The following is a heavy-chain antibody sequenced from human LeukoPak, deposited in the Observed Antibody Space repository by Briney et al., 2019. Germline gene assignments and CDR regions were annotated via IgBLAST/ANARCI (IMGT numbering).Heavy chain of an antibody. CDR3: VRHGSAGGYSYNSGMDV. Sequence: ASVKVSCKASGYTFTDYYVHWVRQAPGEGLEWMGWINPHTGGAQYAQKFQGRVTMTRDMSIITVYMQLSSLRSDDTAVYYCVRHGSAGGYSYNSGMDVWGQGTTVTVSS. CDR1: GYTFTDYY. V-gene: IGHV1-2*02. D-gene: IGHD3-16*01. CDR2: INPHTGGA. J-gene: IGHJ6*02.